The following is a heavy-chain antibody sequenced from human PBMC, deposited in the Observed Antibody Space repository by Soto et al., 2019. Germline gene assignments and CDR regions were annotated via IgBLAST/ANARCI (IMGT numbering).Heavy chain of an antibody. CDR2: IDWDDDK. V-gene: IGHV2-70*13. D-gene: IGHD2-15*01. Sequence: SGPTLVNPTQTLTLTCTFSGFSLSTSGMCVSWIRQPPGKALEWLALIDWDDDKYYSTSLKTRLTISQDTSKNQVVLTMTNMDPVDTGTYYCAQSPSSVGKFVSWGQGIPVTVSS. J-gene: IGHJ4*02. CDR3: AQSPSSVGKFVS. CDR1: GFSLSTSGMC.